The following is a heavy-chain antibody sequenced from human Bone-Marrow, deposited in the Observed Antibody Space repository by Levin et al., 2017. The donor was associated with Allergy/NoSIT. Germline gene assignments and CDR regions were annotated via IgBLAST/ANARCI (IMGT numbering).Heavy chain of an antibody. D-gene: IGHD2-21*01. CDR2: INHSGST. CDR1: GGSFSGYY. CDR3: ARARSILWWQYREYYFDY. J-gene: IGHJ4*02. V-gene: IGHV4-34*01. Sequence: KPSETLSLTCAVYGGSFSGYYWSWIRQPPGKGLEWIGEINHSGSTNYNPSLKSRVTISVDTSKNQFSLKLSSVTAADTAVYYCARARSILWWQYREYYFDYWGQGTLVTVSS.